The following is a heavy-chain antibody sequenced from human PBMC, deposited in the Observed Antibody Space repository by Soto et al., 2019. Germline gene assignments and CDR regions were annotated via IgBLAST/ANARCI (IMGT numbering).Heavy chain of an antibody. V-gene: IGHV3-48*01. Sequence: GGSLRLSCAASGFTFSSYSMNWVRQAPGKGLEWVSYISSSSSTIYYADSVKGRFTISRDNAKNSLYLQMNSLRAEDTAVYYCARGLRYLDWLLQGLDYWGQGTLVTVSS. CDR2: ISSSSSTI. D-gene: IGHD3-9*01. J-gene: IGHJ4*02. CDR1: GFTFSSYS. CDR3: ARGLRYLDWLLQGLDY.